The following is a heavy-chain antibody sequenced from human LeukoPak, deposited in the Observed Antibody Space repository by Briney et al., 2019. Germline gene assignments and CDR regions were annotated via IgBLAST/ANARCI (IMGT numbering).Heavy chain of an antibody. CDR1: GFTFSSYW. V-gene: IGHV3-7*01. Sequence: GGSLRLSCAVSGFTFSSYWMSWVRQAPGKGLEWVANIKQDGSEKYYVDSVKGRFTISRDNAKNSLYLQMNSLRAEDTAVYYCARDIGPDWGQGTLVTVSS. CDR2: IKQDGSEK. D-gene: IGHD3-10*01. J-gene: IGHJ4*02. CDR3: ARDIGPD.